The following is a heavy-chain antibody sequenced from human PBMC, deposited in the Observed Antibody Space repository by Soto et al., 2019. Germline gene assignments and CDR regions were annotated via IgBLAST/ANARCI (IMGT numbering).Heavy chain of an antibody. V-gene: IGHV3-23*01. CDR3: AGGRVRGVIIPFDY. CDR1: GFTFSSYA. CDR2: ISGSGGST. D-gene: IGHD3-10*01. J-gene: IGHJ4*02. Sequence: GGSLRLSCAASGFTFSSYAMSWVRQAPGKGLEWVSAISGSGGSTYYADSVKGRFTISRDNSKNTLYLQMNSLRAEDTAVYYCAGGRVRGVIIPFDYWGQGTLVTVSS.